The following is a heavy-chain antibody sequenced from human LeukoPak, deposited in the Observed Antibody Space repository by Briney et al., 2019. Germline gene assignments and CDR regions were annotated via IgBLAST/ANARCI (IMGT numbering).Heavy chain of an antibody. J-gene: IGHJ4*02. CDR2: VKQDGSEK. CDR1: GFTLSSYW. Sequence: PGGSLRLSCAASGFTLSSYWMSWVRQAPGKGLEWVANVKQDGSEKYFVDSVKGRFTISRDNAKNSLYLQMNSLRVEDTAVYYCARESYDTLTGCYFFHYWGQGTLVTVSS. V-gene: IGHV3-7*05. D-gene: IGHD3-9*01. CDR3: ARESYDTLTGCYFFHY.